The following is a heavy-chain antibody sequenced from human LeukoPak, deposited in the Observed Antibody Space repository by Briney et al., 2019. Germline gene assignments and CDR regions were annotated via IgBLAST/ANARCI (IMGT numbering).Heavy chain of an antibody. J-gene: IGHJ6*03. CDR3: ARDIKWIQLPYYYYYYMDV. CDR1: GGSISSGSYY. V-gene: IGHV4-39*07. D-gene: IGHD5-18*01. CDR2: IYHSGST. Sequence: PSETLSLTCTVSGGSISSGSYYWYWIRQPAGKGLEWIGSIYHSGSTYYNPSLKSRVTISVDTSKNQFSLKLSSVTAADTAVYYCARDIKWIQLPYYYYYYMDVWGKGTTVTVSS.